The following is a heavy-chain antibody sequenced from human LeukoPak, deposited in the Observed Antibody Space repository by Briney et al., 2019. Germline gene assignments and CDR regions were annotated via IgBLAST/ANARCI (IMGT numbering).Heavy chain of an antibody. D-gene: IGHD6-19*01. CDR3: ARDFSGWYYYFDY. V-gene: IGHV3-48*04. CDR2: ISSSSSTI. CDR1: GFTFSSYS. J-gene: IGHJ4*02. Sequence: QPGGSLRLSCAASGFTFSSYSMNWVRQAPGKGLEWVSYISSSSSTIYYADSVKGRFTISRDNAKNSLYLQMNSLRAEDTAVYYCARDFSGWYYYFDYWGQGTLVTVSS.